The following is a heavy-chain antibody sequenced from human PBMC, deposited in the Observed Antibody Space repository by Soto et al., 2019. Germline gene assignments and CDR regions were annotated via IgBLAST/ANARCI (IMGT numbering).Heavy chain of an antibody. D-gene: IGHD3-3*01. CDR1: GFTFSSYG. CDR3: AKDYDFWSGYYNGMDV. V-gene: IGHV3-30*18. Sequence: PGGSLRLSCAASGFTFSSYGMHWARQAPGKGLEWVAVISYDGSNKYYADSVKGRFTISRDNSKNTLYLQMNSLRAEDTAVYYCAKDYDFWSGYYNGMDVWGQGTTVTVSS. CDR2: ISYDGSNK. J-gene: IGHJ6*02.